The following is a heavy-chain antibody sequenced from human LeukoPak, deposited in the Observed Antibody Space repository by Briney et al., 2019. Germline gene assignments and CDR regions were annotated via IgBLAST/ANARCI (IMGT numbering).Heavy chain of an antibody. CDR2: IRGSGSGM. Sequence: QSGGSLRLSCAASRFAFSDFSMNWVRQAPGKGLEWVANIRGSGSGMGRGNYYADSVQGRFTISRDNAKNSLYLQMNSLRAEDTAFYYCARDDNWGFDYWGQGALVTVSS. CDR3: ARDDNWGFDY. V-gene: IGHV3-48*04. CDR1: RFAFSDFS. J-gene: IGHJ4*02. D-gene: IGHD7-27*01.